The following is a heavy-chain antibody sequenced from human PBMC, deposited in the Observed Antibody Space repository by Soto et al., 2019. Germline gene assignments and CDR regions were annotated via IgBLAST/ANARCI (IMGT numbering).Heavy chain of an antibody. J-gene: IGHJ4*02. V-gene: IGHV4-34*01. CDR2: INHSGST. CDR1: GGSFSGYY. D-gene: IGHD2-21*02. CDR3: ARRGRGCGGDCWYSY. Sequence: QVQLQQWGAGLLKPSETLSLTCAVYGGSFSGYYWSWIRQPPGKGLEWIGEINHSGSTNYNPSLKGRVTISVDTSKNQFSLKLSSVTAADTAVYYCARRGRGCGGDCWYSYWGQGTLVTVSS.